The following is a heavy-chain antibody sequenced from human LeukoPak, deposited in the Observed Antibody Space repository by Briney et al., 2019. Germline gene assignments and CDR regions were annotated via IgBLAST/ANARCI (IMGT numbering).Heavy chain of an antibody. Sequence: AGSLSLSCAASGLTFSSYAMSWVRQAPGKGLEWVSAISGSGGSTYYADSVKGRFTISRDNSKNTLYLQMNSLRAEDTAVYYCAVIWFGELALDYWGQGTLVTVSS. CDR2: ISGSGGST. CDR3: AVIWFGELALDY. V-gene: IGHV3-23*01. CDR1: GLTFSSYA. D-gene: IGHD3-10*01. J-gene: IGHJ4*02.